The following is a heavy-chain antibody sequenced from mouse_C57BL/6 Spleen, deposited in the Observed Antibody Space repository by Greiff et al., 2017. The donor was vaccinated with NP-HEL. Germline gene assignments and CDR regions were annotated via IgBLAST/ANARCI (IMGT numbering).Heavy chain of an antibody. D-gene: IGHD2-5*01. CDR3: ARYYSNYYYFDY. J-gene: IGHJ2*01. CDR2: IYPGDGDT. Sequence: QVQLQQSGAELVKPGASVKISCKASGYAFSSYWMNWVKQRPGKGLEWIGQIYPGDGDTNYNGKFKGKATLTADKSSSTAYMQLSSLTSEDSAVYFCARYYSNYYYFDYWGQGTTLTVSS. CDR1: GYAFSSYW. V-gene: IGHV1-80*01.